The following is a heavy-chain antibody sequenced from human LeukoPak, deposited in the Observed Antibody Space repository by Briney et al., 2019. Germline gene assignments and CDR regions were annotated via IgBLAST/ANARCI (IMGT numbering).Heavy chain of an antibody. Sequence: SETLSLTCTVSGGSISSSSYYWGWIRQPPGKGLEWIGSIYYSGSTYYNPSLKSRVTISVDTSKNQFSLKLSSVTAADTAVYYCARDRTDCSGGSCYPSVVDYWGQGTLVTVSS. CDR2: IYYSGST. CDR3: ARDRTDCSGGSCYPSVVDY. J-gene: IGHJ4*02. V-gene: IGHV4-39*07. D-gene: IGHD2-15*01. CDR1: GGSISSSSYY.